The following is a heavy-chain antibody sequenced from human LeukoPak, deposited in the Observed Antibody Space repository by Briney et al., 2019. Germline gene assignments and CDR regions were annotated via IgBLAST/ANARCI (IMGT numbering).Heavy chain of an antibody. CDR2: ISPSGGST. CDR3: ARDASRIQLWPL. D-gene: IGHD5-18*01. CDR1: GYTFTSNY. V-gene: IGHV1-46*01. Sequence: ASVKVSCKAFGYTFTSNYMHWVRQAPGQGPEWMGVISPSGGSTTYAQKFQGRVTLTRDMSTSTDYLELSSLRSEDTAIYYCARDASRIQLWPLWGQGTLVTVSS. J-gene: IGHJ4*02.